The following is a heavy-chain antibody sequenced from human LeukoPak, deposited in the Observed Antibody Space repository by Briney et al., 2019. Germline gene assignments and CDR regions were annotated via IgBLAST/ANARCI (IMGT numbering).Heavy chain of an antibody. CDR2: INWNGDST. Sequence: SGGSLRLSCAASGFTFDDYGMSWVRQAPGKGLEWVSGINWNGDSTGYADPVKGRFTISRDSAKNSLFLQMNSLRAEDTAVYYCARVLRYCSGGNCYSGGLGYMDVWGKGTTVTISS. CDR3: ARVLRYCSGGNCYSGGLGYMDV. D-gene: IGHD2-15*01. J-gene: IGHJ6*03. CDR1: GFTFDDYG. V-gene: IGHV3-20*04.